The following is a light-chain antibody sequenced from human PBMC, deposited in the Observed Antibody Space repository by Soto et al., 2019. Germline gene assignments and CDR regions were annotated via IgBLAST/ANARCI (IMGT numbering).Light chain of an antibody. CDR3: SSYTSGSTWV. V-gene: IGLV2-14*01. CDR1: SSDVGAYNY. CDR2: EVS. Sequence: QSVLTQPASVSGSPGQSITISCTGTSSDVGAYNYVSWYQQHPGKAPKLMIYEVSNRPSGVSNRFSGSKSGNTASLTIFGLQAEDEGDYYCSSYTSGSTWVFGGGTKVTVL. J-gene: IGLJ3*02.